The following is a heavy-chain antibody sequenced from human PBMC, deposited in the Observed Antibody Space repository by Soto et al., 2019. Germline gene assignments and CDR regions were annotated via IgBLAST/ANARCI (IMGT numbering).Heavy chain of an antibody. CDR2: IYWDNDK. CDR3: AHRQGGYNWNDGDFDY. CDR1: GFSLTTDGVG. J-gene: IGHJ4*02. D-gene: IGHD1-1*01. V-gene: IGHV2-5*02. Sequence: QITLKESGPTLVKPTQTLTLTCAVSGFSLTTDGVGVGWIRQPPGKALEYLVVIYWDNDKRYNPSLKSRLTITKDTSKTQVVLTMTNMDPVDTATYYCAHRQGGYNWNDGDFDYWGQGVLVTVSS.